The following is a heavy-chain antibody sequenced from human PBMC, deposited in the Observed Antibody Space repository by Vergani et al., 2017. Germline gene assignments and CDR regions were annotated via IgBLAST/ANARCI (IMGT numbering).Heavy chain of an antibody. V-gene: IGHV4-59*08. CDR1: GGSISSYY. J-gene: IGHJ6*02. Sequence: QVQLQESGPGLVKPSETLSLTCTVSGGSISSYYWSWIRQPPGKGLEWIGYIYYSGSNHYNPSLTSRVTISVDTAKNKFSLRLSSWTAADTAVYYCATQADRISGFYYYYGMDVWGQGTTVTVSS. CDR3: ATQADRISGFYYYYGMDV. D-gene: IGHD3-22*01. CDR2: IYYSGSN.